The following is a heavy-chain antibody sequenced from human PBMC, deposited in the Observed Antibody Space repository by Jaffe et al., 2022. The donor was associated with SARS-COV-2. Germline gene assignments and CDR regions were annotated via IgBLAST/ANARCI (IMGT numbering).Heavy chain of an antibody. CDR1: GFTFSNAW. CDR2: IKSKTDGGTT. Sequence: EVQLVESGGGLVKPGGSLRLSCAASGFTFSNAWMSWVRQAPGKGLEWVGRIKSKTDGGTTDYAAPVKGRFTISRDDSKNTLYLQMNSLKTEDTAVYYCTTGFYIVATIWGEAFDIWGQGTMVTVSS. CDR3: TTGFYIVATIWGEAFDI. D-gene: IGHD5-12*01. J-gene: IGHJ3*02. V-gene: IGHV3-15*01.